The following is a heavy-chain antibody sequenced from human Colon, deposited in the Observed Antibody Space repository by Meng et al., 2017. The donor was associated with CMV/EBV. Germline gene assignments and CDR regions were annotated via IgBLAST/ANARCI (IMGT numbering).Heavy chain of an antibody. CDR2: ISYDGSKK. CDR1: DFTFVSYD. V-gene: IGHV3-30-3*01. CDR3: ARDPAGFDY. Sequence: GESLKISCAASDFTFVSYDMHWVRQAPGKGLEWVALISYDGSKKEYADSVKGRFTISRDNSKKMLYLQMNSLRAEDTAVYYCARDPAGFDYWGQGTLVTVSS. J-gene: IGHJ4*02.